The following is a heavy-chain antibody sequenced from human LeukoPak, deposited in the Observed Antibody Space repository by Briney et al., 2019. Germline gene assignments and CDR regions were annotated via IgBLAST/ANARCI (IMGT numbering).Heavy chain of an antibody. CDR3: ARRGIAVAENWFDP. V-gene: IGHV3-21*01. CDR2: ISSSSSYI. CDR1: GFTFSSYS. D-gene: IGHD6-19*01. Sequence: GGSLRLSCAASGFTFSSYSMNWVRQAPGKGLEWVSSISSSSSYIYYADSVKGRFTISRDNAKNSLYLQMDSLRAEDTAVYYCARRGIAVAENWFDPWGQGTLVTVSS. J-gene: IGHJ5*02.